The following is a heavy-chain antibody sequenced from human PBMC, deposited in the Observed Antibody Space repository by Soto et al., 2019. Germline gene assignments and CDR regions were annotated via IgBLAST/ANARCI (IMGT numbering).Heavy chain of an antibody. Sequence: GGSLRLSCAASGFTFSNAWINWVRQAPGKGLEWVGRIKSKTAGGTTDFAAPVKGRFAISRDDSKNMVYLQMNSMKTEDTALYYCTSDSNISMIVIRFDYWCKATLVTGSA. D-gene: IGHD3-22*01. CDR3: TSDSNISMIVIRFDY. CDR2: IKSKTAGGTT. CDR1: GFTFSNAW. J-gene: IGHJ4*02. V-gene: IGHV3-15*07.